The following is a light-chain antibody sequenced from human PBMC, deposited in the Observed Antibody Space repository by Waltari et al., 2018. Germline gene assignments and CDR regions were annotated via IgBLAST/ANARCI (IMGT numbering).Light chain of an antibody. V-gene: IGLV1-40*01. Sequence: QSVLTQPPSVSGAPGQRVTISCTGSASNIGAGFDVHWYQPFPGTAPKLLICGFANRPSGVPERFSGSQSGTSASLAITGLHAADEADYYCQSYDFSMSALFGGGTKLTVL. CDR2: GFA. CDR3: QSYDFSMSAL. CDR1: ASNIGAGFD. J-gene: IGLJ3*02.